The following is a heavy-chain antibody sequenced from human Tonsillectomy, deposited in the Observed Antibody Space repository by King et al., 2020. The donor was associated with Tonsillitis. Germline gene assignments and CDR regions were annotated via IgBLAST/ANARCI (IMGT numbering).Heavy chain of an antibody. D-gene: IGHD3-22*01. J-gene: IGHJ3*02. Sequence: ETQLVQSGAEVKKPGESLKISCKGSGYSFTRYWIVWVRQMPGKGLEWMGIIYPVDSETRYSPSFQGQVTISADKSISTAFLQWSRLKASDSAIYYCARYDSTGAGAFDIWGQGTMVTVSS. V-gene: IGHV5-51*01. CDR2: IYPVDSET. CDR1: GYSFTRYW. CDR3: ARYDSTGAGAFDI.